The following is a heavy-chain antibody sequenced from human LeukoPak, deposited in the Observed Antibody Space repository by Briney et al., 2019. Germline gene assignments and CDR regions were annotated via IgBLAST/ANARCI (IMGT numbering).Heavy chain of an antibody. Sequence: SETLSLTCAVYGGSFSGYYWSWIRQPPGKGLEWIGEINHSGSTNYNPSLKSRVTISVGTSKNQFSLKLSSVTAADTAVYYCARGSSGWYGGVSFDPWGQGTLVTVSS. V-gene: IGHV4-34*01. CDR2: INHSGST. D-gene: IGHD6-19*01. CDR1: GGSFSGYY. CDR3: ARGSSGWYGGVSFDP. J-gene: IGHJ5*02.